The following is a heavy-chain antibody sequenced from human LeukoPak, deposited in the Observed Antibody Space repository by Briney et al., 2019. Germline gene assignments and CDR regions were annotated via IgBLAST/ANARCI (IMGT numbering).Heavy chain of an antibody. D-gene: IGHD2-2*01. CDR2: ISDSGST. V-gene: IGHV4-31*03. CDR1: GGSIINSGFH. J-gene: IGHJ4*02. CDR3: ARHRRKYAGEYHFDY. Sequence: SETLSLTCTVSGGSIINSGFHWSWIRQLPGKGLEWIGFISDSGSTDYNPSLKSRLTMSLGTSGNHFSLNLNSVTAADTAVYYCARHRRKYAGEYHFDYWGQGTLVTVSS.